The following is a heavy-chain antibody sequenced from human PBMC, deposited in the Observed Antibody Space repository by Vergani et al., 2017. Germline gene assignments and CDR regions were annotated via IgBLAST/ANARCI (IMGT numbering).Heavy chain of an antibody. CDR3: ATIGYRRWGYYFDY. J-gene: IGHJ4*02. CDR1: GYSISSGYY. Sequence: QVQLQESGPGLVKPSETLSLTCAVSGYSISSGYYWGWIRQPPGKGLEWIGSIYYSGRTDYNPSLESRVTISVDTSKNTFSLKLNSVTAADTAVYYCATIGYRRWGYYFDYWGQGILVTVSS. V-gene: IGHV4-38-2*01. D-gene: IGHD2-2*02. CDR2: IYYSGRT.